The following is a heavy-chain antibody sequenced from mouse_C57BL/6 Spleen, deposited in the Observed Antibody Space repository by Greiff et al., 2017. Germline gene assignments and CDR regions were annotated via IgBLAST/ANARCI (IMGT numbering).Heavy chain of an antibody. J-gene: IGHJ1*03. D-gene: IGHD1-1*01. CDR3: ARRTITTVVATDFDV. CDR2: ISSGSSTI. Sequence: EVQGVESGGGLVKPGGSLKLSCAASGFTFSDYGMHWVRQAPEKGLEWVAYISSGSSTIYYADTVKGRFTISRDNAKNTLFLQMTSLRSEDTAMYYCARRTITTVVATDFDVWGTGTTVTVSS. CDR1: GFTFSDYG. V-gene: IGHV5-17*01.